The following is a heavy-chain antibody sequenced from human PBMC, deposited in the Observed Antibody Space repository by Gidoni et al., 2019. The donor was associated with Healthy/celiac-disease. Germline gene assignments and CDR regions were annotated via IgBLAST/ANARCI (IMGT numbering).Heavy chain of an antibody. CDR1: GGSFSGYY. J-gene: IGHJ5*02. Sequence: QVQLQQWGAGLLKPSETLSLTCAVYGGSFSGYYWSWIRQPPGKGLEWIGEINHSGSTNSNPSLKSRVTISVDTSKNQFSLKLSSVTAADTAVYYCARAFGSGSYYKLGWFDPWGQGTLVTVSS. CDR3: ARAFGSGSYYKLGWFDP. V-gene: IGHV4-34*01. CDR2: INHSGST. D-gene: IGHD3-10*01.